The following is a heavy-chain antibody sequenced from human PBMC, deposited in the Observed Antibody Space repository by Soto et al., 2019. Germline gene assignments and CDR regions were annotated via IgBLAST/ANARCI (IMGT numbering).Heavy chain of an antibody. Sequence: EVQLVDSGGGLEEPGRSLRLSCTGSGFTFGDYAMSWFRQALGKGLEWVGLMRSKSYSGTIEYAASVKGRFTISRDDSNSIAYLQMSSLKIEDTAVYYCSGFSGGDLNHYGMDAWGQGTTVTVSS. V-gene: IGHV3-49*03. D-gene: IGHD5-12*01. J-gene: IGHJ6*02. CDR1: GFTFGDYA. CDR3: SGFSGGDLNHYGMDA. CDR2: MRSKSYSGTI.